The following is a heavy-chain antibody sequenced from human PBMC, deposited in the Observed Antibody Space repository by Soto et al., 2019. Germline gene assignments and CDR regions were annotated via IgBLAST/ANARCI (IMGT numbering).Heavy chain of an antibody. CDR1: GFTFSTYA. D-gene: IGHD3-22*01. V-gene: IGHV3-30-3*01. CDR2: VSSEGGTQ. J-gene: IGHJ2*01. CDR3: ARENYYGGHVIGSLDL. Sequence: QVQLVESGGGVVQPGRSLRLSCTASGFTFSTYAMQWVRQAPGKGLEWVAVVSSEGGTQFYADSVKGRFTNSRDNSKNPLYLQMSSRTTEDAALYYCARENYYGGHVIGSLDLWGRGTLVSVSS.